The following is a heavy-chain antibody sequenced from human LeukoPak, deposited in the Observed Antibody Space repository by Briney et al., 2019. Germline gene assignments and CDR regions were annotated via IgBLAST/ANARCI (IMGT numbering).Heavy chain of an antibody. CDR2: ISGSGGST. V-gene: IGHV3-23*01. CDR1: GFTFSSYA. Sequence: GGSLRLSCAASGFTFSSYAMSWVRQAPGKGLEWVSAISGSGGSTYYAASVKGRFTISRDNSKNTLYLQMNSLRAEDTAVYYCAKGPGMVRGVIGIDYWGQGTLVTVSS. CDR3: AKGPGMVRGVIGIDY. D-gene: IGHD3-10*01. J-gene: IGHJ4*02.